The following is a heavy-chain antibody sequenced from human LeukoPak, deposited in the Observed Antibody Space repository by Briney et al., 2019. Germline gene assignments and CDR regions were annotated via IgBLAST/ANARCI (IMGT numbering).Heavy chain of an antibody. V-gene: IGHV3-30*02. CDR2: IRYDGNNK. D-gene: IGHD4-17*01. CDR1: GFTFSSYG. Sequence: GGSLRLSCAASGFTFSSYGFNWVRLAPGKGLGWVAFIRYDGNNKYYADSVKGRFIISRDKSKSTLYLQMNSLRGEDTAVYYCARDLGDSFDYWGQGTLVTVSS. CDR3: ARDLGDSFDY. J-gene: IGHJ4*02.